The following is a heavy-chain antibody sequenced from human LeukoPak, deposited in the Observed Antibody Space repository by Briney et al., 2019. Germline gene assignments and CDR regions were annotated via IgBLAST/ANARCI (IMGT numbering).Heavy chain of an antibody. CDR1: GFTFSSYA. CDR2: LSYDGSNK. J-gene: IGHJ3*02. D-gene: IGHD2-2*01. Sequence: PGGYLRLSCAASGFTFSSYAMHWVRQAPGKGLERVAVLSYDGSNKYYADSVKGRFTISRDNSKNTLYLQMNSLRAEDTAVYYCARDAKYQLLFVGAFDIWGQGTMVTVSS. V-gene: IGHV3-30-3*01. CDR3: ARDAKYQLLFVGAFDI.